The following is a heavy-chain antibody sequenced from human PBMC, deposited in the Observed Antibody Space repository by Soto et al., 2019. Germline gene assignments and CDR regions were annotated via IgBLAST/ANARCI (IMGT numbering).Heavy chain of an antibody. CDR3: ARGDLATVAYFDS. J-gene: IGHJ4*02. Sequence: QVQLVQSGAEVKKPGSSMKVSCKASGDTYSSYTFSWVRQAPGQGLEWMGAIVPVFGTPDYAQKFQGRVTITADKSTSTVYMELYNLRSEDTATYCCARGDLATVAYFDSWGQGTLVTVSS. CDR1: GDTYSSYT. V-gene: IGHV1-69*06. CDR2: IVPVFGTP. D-gene: IGHD4-4*01.